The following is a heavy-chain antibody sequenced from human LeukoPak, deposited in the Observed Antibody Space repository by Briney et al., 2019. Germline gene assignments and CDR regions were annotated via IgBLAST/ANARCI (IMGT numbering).Heavy chain of an antibody. CDR3: ARAVAGTFDY. D-gene: IGHD6-19*01. V-gene: IGHV4-39*07. CDR2: IYTSGST. J-gene: IGHJ4*02. Sequence: ASETLSLTCTVSGGSISSSTYYWVWIRQPPGKGLEWIGRIYTSGSTNYNPSLKSRVTMSVDTSKNQFSLKLSSVTAADTAVYYCARAVAGTFDYWGQGTLVTVSS. CDR1: GGSISSSTYY.